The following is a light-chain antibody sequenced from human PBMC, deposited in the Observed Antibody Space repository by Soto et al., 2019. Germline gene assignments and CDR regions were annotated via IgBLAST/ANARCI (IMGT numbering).Light chain of an antibody. CDR1: QSINIY. CDR3: QQRFSTPLT. Sequence: DIQMTQSPSSLSASVGDSVTITCRASQSINIYLSWYQQKPGKAPKLLINVASTLQGGVPSRFSGSGSGTEFTLAISSLQPEDSATYYCQQRFSTPLTFGGGTRVEIK. J-gene: IGKJ4*01. V-gene: IGKV1-39*01. CDR2: VAS.